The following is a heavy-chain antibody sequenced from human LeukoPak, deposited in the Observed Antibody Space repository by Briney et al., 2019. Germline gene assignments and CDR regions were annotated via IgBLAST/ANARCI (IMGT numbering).Heavy chain of an antibody. Sequence: GGSLRLSCAAAGFTFNSHSLSWVRQAPGEGLECPSVISGNSGTTYYADSVKGRFTTSRDNSKKTLYLQMSSLGAEDTAVYYCAKDRDSSGRYRFDYWGQGTLVTVSS. CDR2: ISGNSGTT. CDR1: GFTFNSHS. J-gene: IGHJ4*02. CDR3: AKDRDSSGRYRFDY. V-gene: IGHV3-23*01. D-gene: IGHD3-22*01.